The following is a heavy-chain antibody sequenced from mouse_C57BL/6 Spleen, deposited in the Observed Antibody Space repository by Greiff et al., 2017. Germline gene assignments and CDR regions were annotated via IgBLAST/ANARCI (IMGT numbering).Heavy chain of an antibody. Sequence: QVQLKESGAELVKPGASVKISCKASGYAFSSYWMNWVKQRPGKGLEWIGQIYPGDGDTNYNGKFKGKATLTADKSSSTAYMQLSSLTSEDSAVYFCARNPMVTTASFDYWGQGTTLTVSS. D-gene: IGHD2-2*01. CDR2: IYPGDGDT. J-gene: IGHJ2*01. CDR3: ARNPMVTTASFDY. V-gene: IGHV1-80*01. CDR1: GYAFSSYW.